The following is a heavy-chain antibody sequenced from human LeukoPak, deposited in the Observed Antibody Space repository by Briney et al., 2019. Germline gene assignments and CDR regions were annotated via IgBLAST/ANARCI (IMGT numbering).Heavy chain of an antibody. CDR3: STEPRLLMY. D-gene: IGHD2-8*01. V-gene: IGHV3-30*02. Sequence: PGGSLRLSYAASGFTFSSYGMHWVRQAPGKGLEWVAFIRYDGSNKYYADSVKGRFTISRDNAKNSLYLQMNSLRPEDTALYHCSTEPRLLMYWGHGTLVTVSS. CDR1: GFTFSSYG. J-gene: IGHJ4*01. CDR2: IRYDGSNK.